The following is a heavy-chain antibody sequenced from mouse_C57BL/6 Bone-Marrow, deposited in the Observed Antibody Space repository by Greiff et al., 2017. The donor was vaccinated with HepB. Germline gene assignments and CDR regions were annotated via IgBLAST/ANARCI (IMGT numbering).Heavy chain of an antibody. CDR2: IRSKSNNYAT. D-gene: IGHD1-1*01. CDR1: GFSFNTYA. J-gene: IGHJ2*01. Sequence: SGGGLVQPKGSLKLSCAASGFSFNTYAMNWVRQAPGKGLEWVARIRSKSNNYATYYADSVKDRFTISRDDSESMLYLKMNNLKTEDTAMYYCVRQGGSTLFDYWGQGTTLTVSS. CDR3: VRQGGSTLFDY. V-gene: IGHV10-1*01.